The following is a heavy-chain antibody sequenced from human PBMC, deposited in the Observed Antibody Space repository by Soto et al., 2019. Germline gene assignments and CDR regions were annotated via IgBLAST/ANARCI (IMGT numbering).Heavy chain of an antibody. CDR1: GFTFSSYE. CDR3: VKVYYDSSGPYYYGMDV. CDR2: ISSSGSTI. V-gene: IGHV3-48*03. Sequence: GGSLRLSCAASGFTFSSYEMNWVRQAPGKGLEWVSYISSSGSTIYYADSVKGRFTISRDNAKNSLYLQMNSLRAEDTAVYYCVKVYYDSSGPYYYGMDVWGQGTTVTVSS. J-gene: IGHJ6*02. D-gene: IGHD3-22*01.